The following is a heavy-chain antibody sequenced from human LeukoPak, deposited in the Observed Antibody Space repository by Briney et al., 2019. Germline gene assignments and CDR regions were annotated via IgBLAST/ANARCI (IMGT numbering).Heavy chain of an antibody. CDR1: GGSFRGYY. D-gene: IGHD6-6*01. CDR3: ARGRLFVVD. V-gene: IGHV4-34*01. J-gene: IGHJ4*02. CDR2: INHGGGT. Sequence: SETLSLTCAVYGGSFRGYYWSWIRQPPGKGLEWIGEINHGGGTNYNPSLKSRVTISVDTSKNQFSLKLSSVTAADTAVYYCARGRLFVVDWGQGTLVTGSS.